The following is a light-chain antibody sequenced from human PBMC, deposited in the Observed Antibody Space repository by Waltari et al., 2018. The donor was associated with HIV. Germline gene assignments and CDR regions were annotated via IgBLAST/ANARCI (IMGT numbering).Light chain of an antibody. CDR3: SSYTSSSTVV. V-gene: IGLV2-14*01. J-gene: IGLJ2*01. Sequence: QPALPHLASVSGSPGPPIPFSCTGTTSAVGGLNYVSSYPQTPGKAPKLMIYEVSTPPSGVSNRFSGSKSGNTASLTISGLQAEDEADYYCSSYTSSSTVVFGGGTKLTVL. CDR2: EVS. CDR1: TSAVGGLNY.